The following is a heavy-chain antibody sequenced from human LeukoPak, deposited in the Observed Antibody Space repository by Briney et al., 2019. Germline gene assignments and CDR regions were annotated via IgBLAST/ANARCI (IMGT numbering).Heavy chain of an antibody. J-gene: IGHJ4*02. V-gene: IGHV3-21*01. CDR2: ISSSSSYI. CDR1: GFTFSSYS. D-gene: IGHD3-10*01. Sequence: GGSLRLSCAASGFTFSSYSMNWVRQAPGKGLEWVSSISSSSSYIYYADSVKGRFTISRDNAKNSLYLQMNSLRAEDTAVYYCARDPSLLSPLDYWGQGTLVTVSS. CDR3: ARDPSLLSPLDY.